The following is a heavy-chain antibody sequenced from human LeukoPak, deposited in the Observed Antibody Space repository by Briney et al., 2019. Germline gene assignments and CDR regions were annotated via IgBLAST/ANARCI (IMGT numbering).Heavy chain of an antibody. CDR2: ICGSGGYI. D-gene: IGHD1-26*01. V-gene: IGHV3-23*01. CDR3: VKFRGATDHYYYYMDV. J-gene: IGHJ6*03. Sequence: GGSLRLSCAASGFTFRTYAMTWVRQAPGKGLEWVSGICGSGGYIYSADSLKGRFTISRDNSKNTVYLQMNSLRAEDTAVYYCVKFRGATDHYYYYMDVWGKGTTVTVSS. CDR1: GFTFRTYA.